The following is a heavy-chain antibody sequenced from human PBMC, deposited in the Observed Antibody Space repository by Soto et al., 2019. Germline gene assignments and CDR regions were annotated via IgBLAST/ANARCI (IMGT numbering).Heavy chain of an antibody. Sequence: GESLKISCEGSGFIFSNNGMHWVRQAPDKGLEWVAFMSYDGSAKFLADSVKGRFTISRDNSKSTLFLHMSSLRAEDTAMYYCAIVRVADSPLDHWGQGTLVNV. J-gene: IGHJ4*02. CDR1: GFIFSNNG. D-gene: IGHD3-10*02. CDR3: AIVRVADSPLDH. CDR2: MSYDGSAK. V-gene: IGHV3-30*02.